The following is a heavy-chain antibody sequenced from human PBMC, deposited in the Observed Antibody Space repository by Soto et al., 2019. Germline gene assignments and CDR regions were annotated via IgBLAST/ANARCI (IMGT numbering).Heavy chain of an antibody. J-gene: IGHJ6*03. CDR2: MNPNSGNT. CDR1: GYTFTSYD. V-gene: IGHV1-8*01. CDR3: ARAPPHYYYYYMDV. Sequence: ASVKVSCKDSGYTFTSYDINWVRQATGQGLEWMGWMNPNSGNTGYAQKFQGRVTMTRNTSISTAYMELSSLRSEDTAVYYCARAPPHYYYYYMDVWGKGTTVTVSS.